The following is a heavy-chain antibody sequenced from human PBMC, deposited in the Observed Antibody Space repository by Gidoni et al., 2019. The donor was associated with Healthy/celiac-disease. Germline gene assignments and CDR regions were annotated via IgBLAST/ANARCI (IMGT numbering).Heavy chain of an antibody. CDR2: IYYSGST. Sequence: QVQLQESGPGLVKPSETLSLTCTVPGGSISSYYWSWIRQPPGKGLEWIGYIYYSGSTNYNPSLKSRVTISVDTSKNQFSLKLSSVTAADTAVYYCARGGELFGEYSYLTPFDYWGQGTLVTVSS. CDR3: ARGGELFGEYSYLTPFDY. V-gene: IGHV4-59*01. CDR1: GGSISSYY. J-gene: IGHJ4*02. D-gene: IGHD5-18*01.